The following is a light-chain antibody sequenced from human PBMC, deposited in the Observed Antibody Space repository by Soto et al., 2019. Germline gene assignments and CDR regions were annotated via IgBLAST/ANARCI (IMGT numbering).Light chain of an antibody. Sequence: EIVMTQSPATLSVSPGERATLSCRASQSVSSSLAWYQLKPGQAPRLLIYGATTRATGVPTRFSGSGSGTEFTLTISSLQSEDFAGYYCQQYKNWPITFGGGTK. CDR1: QSVSSS. CDR3: QQYKNWPIT. CDR2: GAT. J-gene: IGKJ4*01. V-gene: IGKV3-15*01.